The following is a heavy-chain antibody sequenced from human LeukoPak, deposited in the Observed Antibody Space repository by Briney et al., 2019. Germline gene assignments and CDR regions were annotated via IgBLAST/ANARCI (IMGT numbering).Heavy chain of an antibody. CDR3: AREDGGSYGLLDY. Sequence: KPAETLSLPCTVSGGPISSYYWSWIRQPAGKGLEWIGRIYTSGSTNYNPSLKSRVTMSVDASKNQLSLKLSSVSAADTAVYYCAREDGGSYGLLDYWGQGTLVTVSS. J-gene: IGHJ4*02. V-gene: IGHV4-4*07. CDR1: GGPISSYY. D-gene: IGHD1-26*01. CDR2: IYTSGST.